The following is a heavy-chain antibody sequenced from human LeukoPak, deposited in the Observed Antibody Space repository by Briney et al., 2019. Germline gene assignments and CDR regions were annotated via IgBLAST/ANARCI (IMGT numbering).Heavy chain of an antibody. J-gene: IGHJ4*02. CDR3: ARDTALDY. CDR1: GFIFSTYG. CDR2: TWYDGSDR. D-gene: IGHD5-18*01. Sequence: GGSLRLSCAASGFIFSTYGMHWVRQAPGKGLEWVAVTWYDGSDRSYADSVKGRFTISRDNSKNTLYLQMNSLRGEDTAVYYCARDTALDYWGQGTLVTVSS. V-gene: IGHV3-33*01.